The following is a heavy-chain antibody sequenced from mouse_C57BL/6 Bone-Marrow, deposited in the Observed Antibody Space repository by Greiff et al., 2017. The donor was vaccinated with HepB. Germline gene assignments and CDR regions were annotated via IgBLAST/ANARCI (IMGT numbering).Heavy chain of an antibody. CDR1: GYTFTDYY. J-gene: IGHJ3*01. V-gene: IGHV1-26*01. D-gene: IGHD3-3*01. CDR3: ARPGRGFAY. CDR2: INPNNGGT. Sequence: EVQLQQSGPELVKPGASVKISCKASGYTFTDYYMNWVKQSHGKSLEWIGDINPNNGGTSYNQKFKGKATLTVDKSSSTAYMELRSLTSEDSAVYYCARPGRGFAYWGQGTRVTVSA.